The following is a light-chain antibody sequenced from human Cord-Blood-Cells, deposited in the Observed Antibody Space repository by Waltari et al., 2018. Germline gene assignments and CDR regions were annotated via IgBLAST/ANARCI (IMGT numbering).Light chain of an antibody. CDR2: DAS. J-gene: IGKJ4*01. V-gene: IGKV1-33*01. Sequence: DIQMTQSPSSLSASVGDRVTITCQARQDISNYLNWYQQKPGKAPKLLIYDASNLETGVPSRFSGSGSGTDFTFTISSLQPEDIATYYCQQYDNLPLTFGGGTKGRSN. CDR3: QQYDNLPLT. CDR1: QDISNY.